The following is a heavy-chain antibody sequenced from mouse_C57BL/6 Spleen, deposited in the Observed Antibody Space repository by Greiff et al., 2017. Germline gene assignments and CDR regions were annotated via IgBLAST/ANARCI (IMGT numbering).Heavy chain of an antibody. CDR3: SYYYGSSYDAMDY. CDR1: GYTFTDYY. J-gene: IGHJ4*01. V-gene: IGHV1-19*01. D-gene: IGHD1-1*01. CDR2: INPYNGGT. Sequence: EVQLQQSGPVLVKPGASVKMSCKASGYTFTDYYMNWVKQSHGKSLEWIGVINPYNGGTSYNQKFKGKATLTVDKSSSTAYMELNSLTSEDSAVYYCSYYYGSSYDAMDYWGQGTSVTVSS.